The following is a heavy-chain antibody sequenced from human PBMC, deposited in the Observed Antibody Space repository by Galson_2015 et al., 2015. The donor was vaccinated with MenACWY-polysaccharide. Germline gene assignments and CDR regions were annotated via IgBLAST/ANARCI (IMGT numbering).Heavy chain of an antibody. CDR2: SGSGGGL. V-gene: IGHV3-23*01. J-gene: IGHJ4*02. CDR3: AKVGPRSSWTMGLDY. Sequence: QAPGRGLEWVSGSGSGGGLYYADSEKGRFTVSRDNSKNTLYLQMNNLRAEDTAVYYCAKVGPRSSWTMGLDYWGQGTLVTVSS. D-gene: IGHD6-13*01.